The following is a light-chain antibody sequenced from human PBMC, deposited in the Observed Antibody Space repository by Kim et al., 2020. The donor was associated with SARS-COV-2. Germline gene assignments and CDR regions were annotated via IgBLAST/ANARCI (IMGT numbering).Light chain of an antibody. CDR1: QSVSRD. J-gene: IGKJ2*01. CDR2: DAS. Sequence: LSVSPGERAPLSCSDSQSVSRDLVLYQQNPGQAPTLLIYDASNRATGITAMFSGSGSGTDFTLTISSLEPEDFAVYYCQQRSNWHSFGQGTKLEI. CDR3: QQRSNWHS. V-gene: IGKV3-11*01.